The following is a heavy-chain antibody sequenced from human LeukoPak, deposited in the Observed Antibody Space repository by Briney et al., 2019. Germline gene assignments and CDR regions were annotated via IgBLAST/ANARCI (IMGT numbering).Heavy chain of an antibody. V-gene: IGHV1-18*01. CDR3: ARVPSSGGSGSFDY. CDR1: GYTFTSYG. CDR2: ISAYNGNT. J-gene: IGHJ4*02. Sequence: GASVKVCCKASGYTFTSYGISWVRQAPGQGLEWMGWISAYNGNTNYAQKLQGRVTMTTDTSTRTAYMELRSLRSDDTAVYYCARVPSSGGSGSFDYWGQGTLVTVSS. D-gene: IGHD3-10*01.